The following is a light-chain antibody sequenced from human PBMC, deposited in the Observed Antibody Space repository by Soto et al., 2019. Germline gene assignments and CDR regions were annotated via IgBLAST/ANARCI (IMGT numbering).Light chain of an antibody. V-gene: IGLV2-8*01. Sequence: QSALTQPPSASGSPGQSVTISCTGTSSDVGNYNYVSWYQQHPGKAPKLMVDEVTKRPSGVPDRFSGSKSGNTASLTVSGLQAEDEADYHCSSYAGSKTLFGGGTKLTVL. J-gene: IGLJ3*02. CDR1: SSDVGNYNY. CDR3: SSYAGSKTL. CDR2: EVT.